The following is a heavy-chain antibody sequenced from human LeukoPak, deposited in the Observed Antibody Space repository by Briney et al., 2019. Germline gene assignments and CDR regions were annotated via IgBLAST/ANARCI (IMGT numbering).Heavy chain of an antibody. Sequence: GGSLRLSCAASGFTFSTYNMNWVRQAPGKGLEWVSSLSANGKNIHYADSVKGRFTVPRDNAKNSLYLQMDSLRAEDTAIYYCARDLRYCGGSCYGWFDPWGQGTLVTVSS. V-gene: IGHV3-21*01. J-gene: IGHJ5*02. D-gene: IGHD2-21*01. CDR2: LSANGKNI. CDR3: ARDLRYCGGSCYGWFDP. CDR1: GFTFSTYN.